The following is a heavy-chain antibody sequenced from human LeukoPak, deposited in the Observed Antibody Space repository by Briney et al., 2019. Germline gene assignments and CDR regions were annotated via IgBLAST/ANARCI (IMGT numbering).Heavy chain of an antibody. CDR3: ARDGERYCSSTSCFGAFDI. J-gene: IGHJ3*02. V-gene: IGHV4-59*01. CDR1: GGSISSYY. CDR2: IYYSGST. Sequence: SETLSLTCTVSGGSISSYYWSWIRQPPGKGLEWIGYIYYSGSTNYNPSLKSRVTISVDTSKNQFSLKLSSVTAADTAVYYCARDGERYCSSTSCFGAFDIWGQGTMVTVSS. D-gene: IGHD2-2*01.